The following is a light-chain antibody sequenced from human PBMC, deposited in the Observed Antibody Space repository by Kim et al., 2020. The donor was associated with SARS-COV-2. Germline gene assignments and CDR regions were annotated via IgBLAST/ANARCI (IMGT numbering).Light chain of an antibody. J-gene: IGLJ2*01. CDR3: QAWDSSIVV. CDR2: QDS. V-gene: IGLV3-1*01. CDR1: KLGDKY. Sequence: GSPGQTASITCSGDKLGDKYACWYQQKPGQSPVLVIYQDSKRPSGIPERFSGSNSGNTATLTISGTQAMDEADYYCQAWDSSIVVFGGGTKLTVL.